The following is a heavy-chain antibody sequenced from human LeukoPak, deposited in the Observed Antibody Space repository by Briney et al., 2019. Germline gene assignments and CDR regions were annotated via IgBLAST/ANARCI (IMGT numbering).Heavy chain of an antibody. J-gene: IGHJ6*04. V-gene: IGHV4-59*01. CDR3: ARGSVLLSLEV. CDR1: GVSFGSYY. D-gene: IGHD3-10*01. Sequence: SETLSLTCAASGVSFGSYYRSWVRQPPGKGLEWVGDIYNSGNSNYNPSLKRRRIISVDASKNQFSLKLSSVTAADTAVYYCARGSVLLSLEVWGKGTTVTISS. CDR2: IYNSGNS.